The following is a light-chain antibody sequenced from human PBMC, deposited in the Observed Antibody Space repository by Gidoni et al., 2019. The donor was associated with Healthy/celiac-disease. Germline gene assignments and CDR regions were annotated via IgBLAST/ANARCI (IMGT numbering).Light chain of an antibody. J-gene: IGKJ1*01. Sequence: DIQMTQSPSTLSASVGDRVTITCRASQSTSSWLAWYQQKPGKAPKLLIYDASSLESGVPSRFSGSGSGTEFTLTISSLQPDDFATYYCQQYNSNSEWTFXQXTKVEIK. V-gene: IGKV1-5*01. CDR3: QQYNSNSEWT. CDR1: QSTSSW. CDR2: DAS.